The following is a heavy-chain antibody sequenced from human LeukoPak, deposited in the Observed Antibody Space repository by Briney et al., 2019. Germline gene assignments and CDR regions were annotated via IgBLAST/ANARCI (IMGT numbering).Heavy chain of an antibody. J-gene: IGHJ6*02. CDR1: GFTVSSNY. D-gene: IGHD3-9*01. CDR3: ARRAPHDILTGYGVYGMDV. Sequence: PGGSLRLSCAASGFTVSSNYMSWVRQAPGEGLEWVSVIYSGGSTYYADSVKGRFTISRHNSKNTLYLQMNSLRTEDTAVYYCARRAPHDILTGYGVYGMDVWGQGTTVTVSS. CDR2: IYSGGST. V-gene: IGHV3-53*04.